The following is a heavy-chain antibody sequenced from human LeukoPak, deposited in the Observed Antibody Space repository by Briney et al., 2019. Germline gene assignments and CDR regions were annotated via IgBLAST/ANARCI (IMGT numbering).Heavy chain of an antibody. J-gene: IGHJ5*02. V-gene: IGHV4-39*07. CDR2: INHSGST. D-gene: IGHD2-21*01. Sequence: KPSETLSLTCIVSGDSITSRNYYWSWIRQPPGKGLEWNGEINHSGSTNYNPSLKSRATISVDTSKNQFSLKLSSVTAADTAVYYCARAPQRSYQHNWFDPWGQGTLVTVSS. CDR3: ARAPQRSYQHNWFDP. CDR1: GDSITSRNYY.